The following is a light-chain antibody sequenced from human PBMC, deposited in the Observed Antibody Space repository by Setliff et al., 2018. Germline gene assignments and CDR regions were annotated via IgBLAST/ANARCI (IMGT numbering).Light chain of an antibody. CDR1: DSSIGTNT. J-gene: IGLJ3*02. CDR3: ASWDDSLNGYWV. CDR2: SNS. Sequence: QSVLAQPPSASGTPGQRVTISCSGSDSSIGTNTVNWYQQLPGTAPKLLIYSNSQRPSGVPDRFSGFRSGTSASLAISGLQSEDEADYYCASWDDSLNGYWVFGGGTKVTVL. V-gene: IGLV1-44*01.